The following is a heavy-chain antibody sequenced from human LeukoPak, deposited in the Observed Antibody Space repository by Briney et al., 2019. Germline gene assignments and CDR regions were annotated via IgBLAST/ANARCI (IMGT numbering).Heavy chain of an antibody. J-gene: IGHJ4*02. V-gene: IGHV1-69*01. CDR2: IIPIFSTT. Sequence: SVKVSCKASGGTFSSYAISWVRQAPGQGLEWMGGIIPIFSTTNYAQKFQGRVAITADESTSTAYMELSSLRAEDTAVYYCAKKGTLPGIAATGTLLYYFDYWGQGTLVTVSS. D-gene: IGHD6-13*01. CDR1: GGTFSSYA. CDR3: AKKGTLPGIAATGTLLYYFDY.